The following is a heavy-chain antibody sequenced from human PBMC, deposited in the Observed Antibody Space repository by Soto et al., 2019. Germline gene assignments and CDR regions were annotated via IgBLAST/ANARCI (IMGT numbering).Heavy chain of an antibody. V-gene: IGHV1-69*02. CDR3: ASLAYYGSGSYYNLARFDY. CDR2: IIPILGIA. CDR1: GGTFSSYT. J-gene: IGHJ4*02. D-gene: IGHD3-10*01. Sequence: SVKVSCKASGGTFSSYTISWVRQAPGQGLEWMGRIIPILGIANYAQKFQGRVTITADKSTSTAYMELSSLRSEDTAVYYCASLAYYGSGSYYNLARFDYWGQGTLVTVSS.